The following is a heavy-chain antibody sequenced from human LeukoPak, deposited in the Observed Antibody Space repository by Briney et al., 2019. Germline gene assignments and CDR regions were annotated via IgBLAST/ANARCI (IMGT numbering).Heavy chain of an antibody. CDR3: VQDWAWGAFGY. D-gene: IGHD7-27*01. J-gene: IGHJ4*02. V-gene: IGHV3-23*01. CDR2: ITGAGHT. Sequence: GGSLRLSCVASGFTFSSYAMSWVRQAPGKGLEWVSGITGAGHTYYADSVQGRFTIYRDNSENTLYLQMNRLGAEDTAIYYCVQDWAWGAFGYWGQGTLVTVSS. CDR1: GFTFSSYA.